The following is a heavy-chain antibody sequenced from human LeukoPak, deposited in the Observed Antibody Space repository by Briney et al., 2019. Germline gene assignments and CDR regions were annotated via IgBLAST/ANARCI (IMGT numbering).Heavy chain of an antibody. CDR1: GFTFDDYG. D-gene: IGHD2-8*01. V-gene: IGHV3-20*04. J-gene: IGHJ4*02. Sequence: PGGSLRLPCAASGFTFDDYGMSWVRQAPGKGLEWVSGINWNGGSTGYADSVKGRFTISRDNAKNSLYLQMNSLRAEDTALYYCAREDCTNGVCSHFDYWGQGTLVTVSS. CDR3: AREDCTNGVCSHFDY. CDR2: INWNGGST.